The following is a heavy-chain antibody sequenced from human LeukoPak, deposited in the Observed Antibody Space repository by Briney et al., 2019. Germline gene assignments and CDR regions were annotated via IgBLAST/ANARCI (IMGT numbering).Heavy chain of an antibody. CDR1: GFTFITYS. CDR2: ISSITSSYI. V-gene: IGHV3-21*01. D-gene: IGHD3-3*01. CDR3: ARASDDAFDI. Sequence: GGSLRLSCAASGFTFITYSMTWVRQAPGKGLEWVSSISSITSSYIHYADSVKGRFTISRDNAKNSLYLQMNSLRAEDTAVYYCARASDDAFDIWGQGTMVTVSS. J-gene: IGHJ3*02.